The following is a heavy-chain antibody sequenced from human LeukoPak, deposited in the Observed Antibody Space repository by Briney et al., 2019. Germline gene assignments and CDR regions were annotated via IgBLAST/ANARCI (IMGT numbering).Heavy chain of an antibody. CDR3: ARVYYGYSYGPGGY. CDR2: INPNTGGT. D-gene: IGHD5-18*01. V-gene: IGHV1-2*02. J-gene: IGHJ4*02. CDR1: GYTFTAYY. Sequence: ASVKVSCKASGYTFTAYYMHWVRQAPGQGLEWMGWINPNTGGTNYAQKFQGRVTMTRDTSISTAYMELSRLRSDDTAVYYCARVYYGYSYGPGGYWGQGTLVTVSS.